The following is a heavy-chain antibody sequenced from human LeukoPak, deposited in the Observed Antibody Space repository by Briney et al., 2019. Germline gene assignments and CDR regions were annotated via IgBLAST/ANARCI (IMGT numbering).Heavy chain of an antibody. J-gene: IGHJ4*02. CDR3: ARLGRDGYNYFDY. CDR2: ISYDGSNK. D-gene: IGHD5-24*01. CDR1: GFTFSSYA. Sequence: GRSLRLSCAASGFTFSSYAMHWVRQAPGKGLEWVAVISYDGSNKYYADSVKGRFTISRDNSKNMLYLQMNSLRAEDTAVYYCARLGRDGYNYFDYWGQGTLVTVSS. V-gene: IGHV3-30-3*01.